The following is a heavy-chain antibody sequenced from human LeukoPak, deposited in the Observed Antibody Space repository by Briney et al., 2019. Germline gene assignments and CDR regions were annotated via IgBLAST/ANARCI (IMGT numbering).Heavy chain of an antibody. D-gene: IGHD3-22*01. CDR1: GFTFSSYG. J-gene: IGHJ4*02. CDR2: IRYDGSNK. CDR3: AKDVGDYYDSSGPEGY. V-gene: IGHV3-30*02. Sequence: PGGSLRLSCAASGFTFSSYGMHWVRQAPGKGLEWVAFIRYDGSNKYYADSVKGRFTISRDNSKNTLYLQMNSLRAEDTAVYYCAKDVGDYYDSSGPEGYWGQGTLVTVSS.